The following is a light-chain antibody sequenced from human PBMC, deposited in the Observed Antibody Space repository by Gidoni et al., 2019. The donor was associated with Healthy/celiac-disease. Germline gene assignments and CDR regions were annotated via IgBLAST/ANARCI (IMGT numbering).Light chain of an antibody. J-gene: IGKJ3*01. V-gene: IGKV1-39*01. CDR2: TAS. Sequence: DIKMTQSPSSLPASVGDIFTITCRSSQSISSYLNWYQQKPVNAPKLLISTASSLQSGVPSRFSCIGSVTDFTLTLSILPPEDFATYYCQQSYSTPITFGPGTKVDIK. CDR1: QSISSY. CDR3: QQSYSTPIT.